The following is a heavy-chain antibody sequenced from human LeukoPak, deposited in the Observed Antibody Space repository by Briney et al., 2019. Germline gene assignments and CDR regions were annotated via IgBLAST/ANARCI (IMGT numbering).Heavy chain of an antibody. D-gene: IGHD4-23*01. Sequence: ASVKVSCKASGYTFSSFYIHWVRQAPGQGLEWMGIINPSDGSTSYTQKFQGRVTMTRDTSTSTVYMELSSLRSEDTAVYYCARRGTYGGVSALDYWGQGAHVTVSS. CDR1: GYTFSSFY. CDR3: ARRGTYGGVSALDY. J-gene: IGHJ4*02. V-gene: IGHV1-46*01. CDR2: INPSDGST.